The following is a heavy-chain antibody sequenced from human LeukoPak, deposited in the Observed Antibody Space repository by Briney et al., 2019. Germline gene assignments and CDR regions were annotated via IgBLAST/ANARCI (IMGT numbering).Heavy chain of an antibody. J-gene: IGHJ6*03. CDR2: INHSGST. CDR1: GGSFSGYY. D-gene: IGHD2-2*03. Sequence: SETLSLTCAVYGGSFSGYYWSWIRQPPGKGLEWIGEINHSGSTNYNPSLKSRVTISVDTSKNQFSLKLSSATAADTAVYYCARGKNVDIDYYYYMDVWGKGTTVTVSS. CDR3: ARGKNVDIDYYYYMDV. V-gene: IGHV4-34*01.